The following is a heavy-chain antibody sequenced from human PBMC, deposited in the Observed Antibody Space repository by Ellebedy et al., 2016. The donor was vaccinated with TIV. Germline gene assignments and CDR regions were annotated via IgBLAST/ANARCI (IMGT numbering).Heavy chain of an antibody. J-gene: IGHJ3*02. CDR3: AREAGTGMVQGAADAFDI. CDR1: GFTFSSYA. V-gene: IGHV3-21*01. CDR2: ISSSSSYI. Sequence: GESLKISCAASGFTFSSYAMSWVRQAPGKGLEWVSSISSSSSYIYYADSVKGRFTISRDNAKNSLYLQMNSLRAEDTAVYYCAREAGTGMVQGAADAFDIWGQGTMVTVSS. D-gene: IGHD3-10*01.